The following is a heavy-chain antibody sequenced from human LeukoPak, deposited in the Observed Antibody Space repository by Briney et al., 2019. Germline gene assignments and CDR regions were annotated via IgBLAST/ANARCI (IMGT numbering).Heavy chain of an antibody. CDR2: INHSGST. CDR1: GGSISSSNW. D-gene: IGHD2-2*01. V-gene: IGHV4-4*02. J-gene: IGHJ4*02. Sequence: SETLSLTCAVSGGSISSSNWSWVRQPPGKGLEWIGEINHSGSTNYNPSLKSRVTISVDTSKNQFSLKLSSVTAADTAVYYCARRSTYDYWGQGTLVTVSS. CDR3: ARRSTYDY.